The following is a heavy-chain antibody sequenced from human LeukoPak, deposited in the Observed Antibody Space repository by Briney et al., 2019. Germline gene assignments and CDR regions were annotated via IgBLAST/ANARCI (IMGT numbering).Heavy chain of an antibody. Sequence: GSLRLSCAASGFTFSSYAMHWVRQAPGTGLEWVAVISYDGSNKYYADSVKGRFTISRDNSKNTLYLQMNSLRAEDTAVYYCARARYHLWAFDIWGQGTMVTVSS. CDR2: ISYDGSNK. D-gene: IGHD1-14*01. J-gene: IGHJ3*02. V-gene: IGHV3-30-3*01. CDR1: GFTFSSYA. CDR3: ARARYHLWAFDI.